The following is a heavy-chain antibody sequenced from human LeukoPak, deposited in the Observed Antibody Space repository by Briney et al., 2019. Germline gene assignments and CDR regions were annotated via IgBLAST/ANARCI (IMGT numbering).Heavy chain of an antibody. Sequence: PSGTLSLTCAVSGGSISSSNWWSWVRQPPGKGLEWIGEIYHSGSTNYNPSLKSRVTISVDKSKNQFSLKLSSVAAADTAVYYCASRVNVLRSIDPWGQGTLVTVSS. V-gene: IGHV4-4*02. CDR3: ASRVNVLRSIDP. CDR1: GGSISSSNW. J-gene: IGHJ5*02. CDR2: IYHSGST. D-gene: IGHD3-3*01.